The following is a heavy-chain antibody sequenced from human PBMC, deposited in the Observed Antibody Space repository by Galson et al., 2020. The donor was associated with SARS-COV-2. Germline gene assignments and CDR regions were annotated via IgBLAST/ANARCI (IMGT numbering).Heavy chain of an antibody. J-gene: IGHJ5*02. CDR2: IWRDGSKK. V-gene: IGHV3-33*01. Sequence: QLGESLKITCAASGFTFTTYGFHWVRQAPGKGLEWVAVIWRDGSKKYYADSVKGRFTISRDDSMNTLYLQMNSLRGEDTAVYYCARDVWGRGSSAEYIDAWGQGTLVTVSS. D-gene: IGHD3-16*01. CDR1: GFTFTTYG. CDR3: ARDVWGRGSSAEYIDA.